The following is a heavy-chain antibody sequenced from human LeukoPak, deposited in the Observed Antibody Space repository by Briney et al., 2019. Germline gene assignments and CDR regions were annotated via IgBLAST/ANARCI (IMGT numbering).Heavy chain of an antibody. V-gene: IGHV3-64*01. Sequence: GGFLRLSCAASGLTFSSYAMHWVRQAPGKGLEYVSAISSNGGSTYYANSVKGRFTISRDNSRNTLYLQMGSLRTEDMSVYYCARTADYGDYGDYWGQGTLVTVSS. CDR2: ISSNGGST. D-gene: IGHD4-17*01. J-gene: IGHJ4*02. CDR3: ARTADYGDYGDY. CDR1: GLTFSSYA.